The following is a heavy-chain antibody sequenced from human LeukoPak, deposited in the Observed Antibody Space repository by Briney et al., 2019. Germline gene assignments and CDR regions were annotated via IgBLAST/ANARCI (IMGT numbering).Heavy chain of an antibody. J-gene: IGHJ4*02. Sequence: GGSLRLSCAASGFTFSNAWMSWVRQAPGKGLEWVAFIRYDGSNKYYADSVKGRFTISRDNSKNTLYLQMNSLRAEDTAVYYCAKDIAARMDYWGQGTLVTVSS. CDR1: GFTFSNAW. D-gene: IGHD6-6*01. V-gene: IGHV3-30*02. CDR3: AKDIAARMDY. CDR2: IRYDGSNK.